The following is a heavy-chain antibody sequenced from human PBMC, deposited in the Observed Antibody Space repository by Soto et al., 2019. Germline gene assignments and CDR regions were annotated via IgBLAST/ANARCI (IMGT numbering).Heavy chain of an antibody. J-gene: IGHJ4*02. CDR2: IVYGGGTGVT. CDR1: GDSFSTSNYY. V-gene: IGHV4-39*01. CDR3: ARRGGGDSLFDS. D-gene: IGHD2-15*01. Sequence: QLHLQESGPGLVKPSETLSLTCTVSGDSFSTSNYYWGWIRQPPGKGLEWLGNIVYGGGTGVTSYNPPLKRRVINAGDTAKNQVSRKVRPITAADTAVYDCARRGGGDSLFDSWGQGKLVTVSS.